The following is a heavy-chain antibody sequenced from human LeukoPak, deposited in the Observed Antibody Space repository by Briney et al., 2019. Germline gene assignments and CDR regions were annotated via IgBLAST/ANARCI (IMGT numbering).Heavy chain of an antibody. CDR2: IYYSGST. V-gene: IGHV4-39*07. CDR1: GGSISSSSYY. CDR3: AREGYGDFTNYYFDY. J-gene: IGHJ4*02. D-gene: IGHD4-17*01. Sequence: PSETLSLTCTVSGGSISSSSYYWGWIRQPPGKGLEWIGSIYYSGSTYYNPSLKSRVTISVDTSKNQFSLKLSSVTAADTAVYYCAREGYGDFTNYYFDYWGQGTLVTVSS.